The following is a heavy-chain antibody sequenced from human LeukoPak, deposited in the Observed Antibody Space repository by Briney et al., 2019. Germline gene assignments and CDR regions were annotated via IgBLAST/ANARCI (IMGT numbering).Heavy chain of an antibody. Sequence: SETLSLTCTVSGGSISTYYWSWIRQPAGKGLEWIGRIYPGGSTDYNPSLKSRVTISVDTSKNHFSLRLTSVTAADTAFYFCARAGGRDFHFDSWGQGTLVTVSS. V-gene: IGHV4-4*07. J-gene: IGHJ4*02. CDR1: GGSISTYY. D-gene: IGHD5-12*01. CDR2: IYPGGST. CDR3: ARAGGRDFHFDS.